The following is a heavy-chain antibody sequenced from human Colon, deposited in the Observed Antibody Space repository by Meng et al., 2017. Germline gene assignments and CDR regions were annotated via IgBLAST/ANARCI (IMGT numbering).Heavy chain of an antibody. CDR2: TYYRSEWQN. J-gene: IGHJ4*02. Sequence: HVQLPPSGPGLVKPSQTLSLTCAISGDSVSSNRALWHWVRQSPSRGLEWLGQTYYRSEWQNHYGVSVKSRITINADTSRNHFSLHLNSVTPEDTAVYYCTTWYGEYWGQGTLVTVSS. CDR3: TTWYGEY. V-gene: IGHV6-1*01. CDR1: GDSVSSNRAL. D-gene: IGHD3-10*01.